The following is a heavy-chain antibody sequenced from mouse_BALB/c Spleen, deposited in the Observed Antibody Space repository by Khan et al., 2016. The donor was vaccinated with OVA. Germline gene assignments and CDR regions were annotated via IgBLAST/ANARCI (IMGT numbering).Heavy chain of an antibody. CDR2: IWSGGST. CDR3: TRVDYRYDRYFDV. CDR1: DFSLSTYG. J-gene: IGHJ1*01. D-gene: IGHD2-14*01. V-gene: IGHV2-4-1*01. Sequence: QVQLKQSGPGLVQPSQSLSITCTVTDFSLSTYGIHWVRQSPGKGLEWLGVIWSGGSTDYNAAFISRLSISKDNSKGQVFFKMNRLQTDDTAIYYCTRVDYRYDRYFDVWGAGTTVTVAS.